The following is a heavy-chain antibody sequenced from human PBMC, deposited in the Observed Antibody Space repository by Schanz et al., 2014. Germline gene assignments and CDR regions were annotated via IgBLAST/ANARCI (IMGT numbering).Heavy chain of an antibody. V-gene: IGHV3-48*01. CDR1: GFSVGNKY. Sequence: EVQLVQSGGGLVQPGGSLRLSCAASGFSVGNKYMNWVRQAPGKGLEWVSYISGSSRAIYYADSMKGRFTVSRDNAENALYLQMSSLRAEDTGLYFCARGGSGSHYRLDYWGQGTLVTVSS. CDR2: ISGSSRAI. CDR3: ARGGSGSHYRLDY. D-gene: IGHD1-26*01. J-gene: IGHJ4*02.